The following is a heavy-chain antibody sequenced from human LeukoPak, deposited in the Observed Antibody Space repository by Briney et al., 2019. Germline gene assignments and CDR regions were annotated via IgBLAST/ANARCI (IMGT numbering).Heavy chain of an antibody. D-gene: IGHD3-10*01. CDR2: INHSGST. V-gene: IGHV4-34*01. CDR3: ARPRYGSGSYYFDY. J-gene: IGHJ4*02. Sequence: SETLSLTCADYGGSFSGYYWSWIRQPPGKGLEWIGEINHSGSTNYNPSLKSRVTISVDTSKNQFSLKLSSVTAADTAVYYCARPRYGSGSYYFDYWGQGTLVTVSS. CDR1: GGSFSGYY.